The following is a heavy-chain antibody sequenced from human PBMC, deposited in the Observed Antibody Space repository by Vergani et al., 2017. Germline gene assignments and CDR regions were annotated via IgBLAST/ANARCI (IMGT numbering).Heavy chain of an antibody. CDR2: IKQDGSEK. Sequence: EVQLVESGGGLVQPGGSLRLSCAASGFTFSSYWMSWVRQAPGKGLEWVANIKQDGSEKYYVDSVKGRFTISRDNAKNSLYLQMNSLRAEETAVYYCAREVRKQVDTAMDGFDPWGQGTLVTVSS. CDR1: GFTFSSYW. CDR3: AREVRKQVDTAMDGFDP. V-gene: IGHV3-7*03. D-gene: IGHD5-18*01. J-gene: IGHJ5*02.